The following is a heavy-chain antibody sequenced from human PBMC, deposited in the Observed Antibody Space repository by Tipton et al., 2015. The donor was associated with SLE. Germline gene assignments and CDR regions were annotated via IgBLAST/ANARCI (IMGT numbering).Heavy chain of an antibody. Sequence: TLSLTCSVSDASISSRNHFWGWIRQPPGKGLEWIGTLYYSGTTYYNPSLASRVSMSVDTSKNQFSLKLSSVTAADTAVYYCARIEASYGSGSYLGCWGQGTLVTVSS. CDR3: ARIEASYGSGSYLGC. J-gene: IGHJ4*02. D-gene: IGHD3-10*01. V-gene: IGHV4-39*07. CDR2: LYYSGTT. CDR1: DASISSRNHF.